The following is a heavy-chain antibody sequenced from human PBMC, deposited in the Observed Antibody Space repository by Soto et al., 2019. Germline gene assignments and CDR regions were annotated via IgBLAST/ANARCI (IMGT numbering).Heavy chain of an antibody. CDR2: ISGSGGST. J-gene: IGHJ2*01. CDR1: GFTFSSYA. V-gene: IGHV3-23*01. D-gene: IGHD3-22*01. Sequence: EVQLLESGGGLVQPGGSLRLSCAASGFTFSSYAMSWVRQAPGKGLECGSAISGSGGSTHYADSVKGRFTISRDNSKNAMVLQRNSLSAADTAVYYCAKDHYYDTSGNPSIRWYFDLWGRCTLVTVSP. CDR3: AKDHYYDTSGNPSIRWYFDL.